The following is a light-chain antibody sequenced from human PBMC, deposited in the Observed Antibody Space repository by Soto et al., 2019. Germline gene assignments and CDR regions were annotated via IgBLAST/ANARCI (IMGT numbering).Light chain of an antibody. CDR1: SSDVGSYNL. Sequence: QSVLTQPASVSGSPGQSITISCTGTSSDVGSYNLVSWYQHHPGKAPKLMVYDVSKRPSGVSNRFSGSKSGSTASLTISGLQADDEADYYCCSYAGSSTVVFGGGTKLTVL. V-gene: IGLV2-23*02. J-gene: IGLJ3*02. CDR2: DVS. CDR3: CSYAGSSTVV.